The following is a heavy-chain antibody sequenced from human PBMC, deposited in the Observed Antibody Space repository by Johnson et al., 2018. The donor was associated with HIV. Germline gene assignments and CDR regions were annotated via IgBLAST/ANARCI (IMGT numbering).Heavy chain of an antibody. CDR3: AKHMWGFRYTGYDRDVFDV. CDR1: GFTVSSNY. Sequence: VQLVESGGGLVQPGGSLRLSCAASGFTVSSNYMSWVRQAPGKGLEWVSVIYSGGSTYYADSVTGRFTSSRYNSKNTLYLQMNSLRTEDTAVYYCAKHMWGFRYTGYDRDVFDVWGQGTMVTVSS. V-gene: IGHV3-66*02. J-gene: IGHJ3*01. D-gene: IGHD5-12*01. CDR2: IYSGGST.